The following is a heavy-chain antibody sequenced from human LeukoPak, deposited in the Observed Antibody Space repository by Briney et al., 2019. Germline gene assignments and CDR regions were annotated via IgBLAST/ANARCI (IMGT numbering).Heavy chain of an antibody. CDR2: INPNSGDT. V-gene: IGHV1-2*02. CDR3: TTLAAGGYDGFDI. Sequence: GASVKVSCKASGYNFIGFYMNWVRQAPGQGLEWMGWINPNSGDTNYAQKFQGRVTMTRDTSITTAYMDLRSLKSDDTAVYYCTTLAAGGYDGFDIWGQGTMVTVSS. J-gene: IGHJ3*02. CDR1: GYNFIGFY. D-gene: IGHD6-13*01.